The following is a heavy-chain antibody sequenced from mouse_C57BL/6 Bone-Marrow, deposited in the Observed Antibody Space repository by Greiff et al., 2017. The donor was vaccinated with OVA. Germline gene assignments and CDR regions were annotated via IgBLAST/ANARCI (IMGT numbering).Heavy chain of an antibody. V-gene: IGHV5-9-1*02. CDR3: TRDGYYAMDY. CDR2: ISSGGDYI. CDR1: GFTFSSYA. Sequence: EVKVVESGEGLVKPGGSLKLSCAASGFTFSSYAMSWVRQTPEKGLEWVAYISSGGDYIHYSDTVKGRFTISKDNARNTLYLQMSRLKAEDTAMYYCTRDGYYAMDYWGQGTSVTVSS. J-gene: IGHJ4*01. D-gene: IGHD2-3*01.